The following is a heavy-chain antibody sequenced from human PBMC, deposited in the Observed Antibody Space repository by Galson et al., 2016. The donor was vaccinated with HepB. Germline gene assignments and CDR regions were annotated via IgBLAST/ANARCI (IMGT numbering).Heavy chain of an antibody. CDR1: GFTFSTYG. D-gene: IGHD1-26*01. Sequence: SLRLSCAASGFTFSTYGVHWVRQAPGKGLEWVAVISYDGSNKYYAGSVKGRFTISRDNSKNTLFLHMSSLRAEDTALYYCVKEVGAPGAFDIWGLGTLVTVSS. J-gene: IGHJ3*02. CDR2: ISYDGSNK. V-gene: IGHV3-30*18. CDR3: VKEVGAPGAFDI.